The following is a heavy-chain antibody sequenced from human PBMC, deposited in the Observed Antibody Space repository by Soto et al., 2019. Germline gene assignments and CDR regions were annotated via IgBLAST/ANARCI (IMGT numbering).Heavy chain of an antibody. CDR2: IYYSGST. V-gene: IGHV4-59*01. J-gene: IGHJ6*03. CDR1: GGSISSYY. Sequence: SETLSLTCTLSGGSISSYYWSWIRQPPGQGLEWIGYIYYSGSTNYNPSLKSRVTISVDTSKNQFSLKLSSVTAADTAVYYCARDLQEFWSGYYGPYYYYYMDVWGKGTTVT. CDR3: ARDLQEFWSGYYGPYYYYYMDV. D-gene: IGHD3-3*01.